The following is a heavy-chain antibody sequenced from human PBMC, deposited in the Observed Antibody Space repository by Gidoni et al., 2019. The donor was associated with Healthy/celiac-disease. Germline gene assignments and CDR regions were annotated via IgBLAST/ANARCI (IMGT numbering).Heavy chain of an antibody. CDR2: IYYSGST. Sequence: QVQLQESGPGLVKPSETLSLTCTVPGGSISSYYWSWIRPPPGKGLEWIGYIYYSGSTNYNPSLKSRVTISVDTSKNQFSLKLSSVTAADTAVYYCARGSGYGSGSSRGRNTYYYYYGMDVWGQGTTVTVSS. J-gene: IGHJ6*02. D-gene: IGHD3-10*01. V-gene: IGHV4-59*01. CDR3: ARGSGYGSGSSRGRNTYYYYYGMDV. CDR1: GGSISSYY.